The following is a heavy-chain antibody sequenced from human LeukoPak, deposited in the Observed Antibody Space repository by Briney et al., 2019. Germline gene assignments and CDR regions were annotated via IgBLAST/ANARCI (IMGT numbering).Heavy chain of an antibody. CDR3: ARGRAPYASSAFDI. J-gene: IGHJ3*02. CDR1: GGSISSYY. Sequence: PSETLSLTCTVSGGSISSYYWSWIRQPPGKGLEWIGYIYYSGSTNYNPSLKSRVTISVDTSKNQFSLKLSSVTAADTAVYYCARGRAPYASSAFDIWGQGTMVTVSS. CDR2: IYYSGST. V-gene: IGHV4-59*01. D-gene: IGHD3-22*01.